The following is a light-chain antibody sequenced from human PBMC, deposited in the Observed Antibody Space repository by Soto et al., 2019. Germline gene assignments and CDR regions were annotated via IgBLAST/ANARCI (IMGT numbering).Light chain of an antibody. CDR1: QNVEGY. V-gene: IGKV3-11*01. J-gene: IGKJ5*01. CDR3: QQRKTWPPIT. CDR2: DAS. Sequence: EIELTQSPATLSLSPGERATLSCRASQNVEGYLAWYQQKPGQAPRLLIYDASNRATGIPARFSGSGSGTDFTLTISSLEPEDFAVYYCQQRKTWPPITFGQGTRVEIK.